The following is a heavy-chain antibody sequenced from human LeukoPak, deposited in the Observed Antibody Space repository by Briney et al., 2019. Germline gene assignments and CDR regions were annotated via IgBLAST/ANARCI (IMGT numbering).Heavy chain of an antibody. CDR1: GFTFSNNW. J-gene: IGHJ4*02. CDR3: AISSNWGIVDY. D-gene: IGHD7-27*01. V-gene: IGHV3-23*01. Sequence: GGSLRLSCAASGFTFSNNWMNWVRQAPGKGPEWVSTISGSAGSSDYADSVNGRFTISRDSFKNTLYLQLNSLRAEDTAVYYCAISSNWGIVDYWGQGTLVTVSS. CDR2: ISGSAGSS.